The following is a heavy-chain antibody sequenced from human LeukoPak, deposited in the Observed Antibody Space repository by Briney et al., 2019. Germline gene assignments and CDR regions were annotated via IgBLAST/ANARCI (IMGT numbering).Heavy chain of an antibody. CDR3: AREYLYRYSGSYYGGGLDP. D-gene: IGHD1-26*01. CDR2: IRYDGSNK. V-gene: IGHV3-30*02. CDR1: GFTFSSYG. J-gene: IGHJ5*02. Sequence: PGGSLRLSCAASGFTFSSYGMHWVRQAPGKGLEWVAFIRYDGSNKYYADSVKGRFTISRDNAKNFLYLQMNSLRAEDTALYYCAREYLYRYSGSYYGGGLDPWGQGTLVTVSS.